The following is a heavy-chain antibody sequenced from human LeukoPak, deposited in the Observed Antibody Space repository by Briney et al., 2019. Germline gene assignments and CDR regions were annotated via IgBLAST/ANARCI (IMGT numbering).Heavy chain of an antibody. CDR3: AKDMDTYYYGSGGLRIFDC. J-gene: IGHJ4*02. CDR1: GFTFSSYA. V-gene: IGHV3-23*01. CDR2: ISGSGGST. D-gene: IGHD3-10*01. Sequence: SGGSLRLSCAASGFTFSSYAMSWVRQAPGKGLEWVSAISGSGGSTYYADSVKGRFTISRDNSKNTLYLQMNSLRAEDTAVYYCAKDMDTYYYGSGGLRIFDCWGQGTLVTVSS.